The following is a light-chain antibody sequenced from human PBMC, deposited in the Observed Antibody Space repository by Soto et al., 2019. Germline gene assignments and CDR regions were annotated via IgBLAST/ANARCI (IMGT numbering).Light chain of an antibody. CDR2: DVS. CDR1: SSDVGGYNY. J-gene: IGLJ3*02. CDR3: SSYAGNYTWV. V-gene: IGLV2-11*01. Sequence: QSALTQPRSVSGSPGQSVTIYCTGTSSDVGGYNYVSWYQQHPGKAPKLMIYDVSKRPSGVPDRFSGSKSGNTASLTVAGRRAEDEAYYYCSSYAGNYTWVFGGGTKLTVL.